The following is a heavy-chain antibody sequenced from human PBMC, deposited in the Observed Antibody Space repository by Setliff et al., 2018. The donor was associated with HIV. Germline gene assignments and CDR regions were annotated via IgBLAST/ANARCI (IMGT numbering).Heavy chain of an antibody. CDR3: ARDLKDNWGLFDH. D-gene: IGHD1-1*01. Sequence: SETLSLTCTVSGVSITSRPYYWGWIRQPPGKGPEWIGSVSYTGGAYYNPPLRSRVSISLDTSENQFSLKLTSVTAADTAVYYCARDLKDNWGLFDHWGQGALVTVSS. J-gene: IGHJ4*02. CDR2: VSYTGGA. CDR1: GVSITSRPYY. V-gene: IGHV4-39*07.